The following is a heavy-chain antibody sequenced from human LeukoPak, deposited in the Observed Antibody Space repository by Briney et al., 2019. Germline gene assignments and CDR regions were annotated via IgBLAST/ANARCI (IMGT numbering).Heavy chain of an antibody. D-gene: IGHD3-3*01. CDR2: IYYSGST. Sequence: PSETLSLTCTVSGGSISSGGYYWSWIRQHPGKGLEWIGYIYYSGSTYYNPSLKRRVTISVDTSKNQFSLKLSSVTAADTAVYYCARVRSYDFWSGYFGPTTLFDYWGQGTLVTVSS. V-gene: IGHV4-31*03. CDR1: GGSISSGGYY. CDR3: ARVRSYDFWSGYFGPTTLFDY. J-gene: IGHJ4*02.